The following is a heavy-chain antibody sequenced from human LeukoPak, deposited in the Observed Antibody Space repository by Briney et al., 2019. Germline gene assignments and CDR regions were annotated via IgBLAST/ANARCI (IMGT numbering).Heavy chain of an antibody. CDR1: GFTFDDNS. V-gene: IGHV3-9*03. D-gene: IGHD6-19*01. J-gene: IGHJ5*02. CDR3: AKGGSNGWYADH. CDR2: ISWNSATI. Sequence: GGSLRLSCVASGFTFDDNSMHWVRQAPGKGLEWVSGISWNSATIAYADSVKGRFTISRDNAKNSLYLQMNSLRPEDMALYYCAKGGSNGWYADHWGQGTLVTVSS.